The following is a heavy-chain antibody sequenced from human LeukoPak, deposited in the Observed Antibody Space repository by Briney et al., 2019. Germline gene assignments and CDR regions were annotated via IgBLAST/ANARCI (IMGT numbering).Heavy chain of an antibody. V-gene: IGHV5-51*01. Sequence: GESLEIFCKGSGYSFTNYWIGWVRQMPGKGLEWMGIIYPGDSDTRYSPSFQGQVTISADKSISTAYLQWSSLRASETAMYYCARSGSLGTFDIWGQGTLVTVS. D-gene: IGHD1-26*01. J-gene: IGHJ3*02. CDR3: ARSGSLGTFDI. CDR1: GYSFTNYW. CDR2: IYPGDSDT.